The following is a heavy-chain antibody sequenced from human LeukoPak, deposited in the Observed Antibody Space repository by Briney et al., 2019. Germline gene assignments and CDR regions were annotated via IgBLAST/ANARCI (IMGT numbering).Heavy chain of an antibody. CDR2: ISSSSSYI. V-gene: IGHV3-21*01. CDR1: GFTFSSYS. D-gene: IGHD3-22*01. Sequence: GGSLRLSCAAPGFTFSSYSMTWVRQAPGKGLEWVSSISSSSSYIYYADSVKGRFTISRDNAKNSLYLQMNSLRAEDTAVYYCARETYYYDSSGYPGGAYWGQGTLVTVSS. CDR3: ARETYYYDSSGYPGGAY. J-gene: IGHJ4*02.